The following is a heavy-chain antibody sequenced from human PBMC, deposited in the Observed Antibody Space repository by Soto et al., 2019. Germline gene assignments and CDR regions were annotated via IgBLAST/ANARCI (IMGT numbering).Heavy chain of an antibody. J-gene: IGHJ6*02. CDR1: GVTFDDYT. CDR2: ISWDGGSK. D-gene: IGHD5-18*01. V-gene: IGHV3-43*01. CDR3: AKEKESYGFSFGIYG. Sequence: PGGSLRLSCAASGVTFDDYTMHWVRQAPGKGLGWVALISWDGGSKYYADSVKGGFTISRDNSKNSLYLQMNSLSTADSALYYCAKEKESYGFSFGIYGRGPGTTVTAS.